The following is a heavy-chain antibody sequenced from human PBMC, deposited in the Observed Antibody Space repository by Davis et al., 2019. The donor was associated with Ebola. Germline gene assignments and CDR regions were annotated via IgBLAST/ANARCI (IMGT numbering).Heavy chain of an antibody. V-gene: IGHV3-23*01. J-gene: IGHJ4*02. D-gene: IGHD5-18*01. CDR3: AKDAEMQLWADGVFDN. Sequence: PGGSLRLSCAASGFTFSSYAMSWVRQAPGKGLEWVSAITSSGGTTYYADSVKGRFTISRDNAKNSLYMQMNSLRGEDTALYYCAKDAEMQLWADGVFDNWGQGILVTVSS. CDR2: ITSSGGTT. CDR1: GFTFSSYA.